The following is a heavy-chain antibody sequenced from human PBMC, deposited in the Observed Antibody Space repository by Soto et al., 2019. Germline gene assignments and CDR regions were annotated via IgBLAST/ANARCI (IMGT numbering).Heavy chain of an antibody. J-gene: IGHJ5*02. CDR1: GFSLSTSGVG. Sequence: QITLKESGPTLVKPTQTLTLTCTFSGFSLSTSGVGVGWIRQPPGKALERLALIYWDDDKRHSPSPKSRLTITKDTSKSQVVLTITNMDPVDTATYYCAHLRTYYDILTGYRWFAPGGQGTLVTVSS. V-gene: IGHV2-5*02. CDR3: AHLRTYYDILTGYRWFAP. D-gene: IGHD3-9*01. CDR2: IYWDDDK.